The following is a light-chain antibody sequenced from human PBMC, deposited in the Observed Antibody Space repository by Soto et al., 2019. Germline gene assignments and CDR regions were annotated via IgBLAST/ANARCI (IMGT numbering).Light chain of an antibody. CDR2: KNN. CDR3: QSYDNILSGPL. J-gene: IGLJ3*02. V-gene: IGLV1-40*01. CDR1: GSNVGPHDD. Sequence: YVPTQPPSVSGAPGHTITISCTGGGSNVGPHDDVHWYQVLPGAGPRLLIYKNNNRPSGVPDRFSGSKSGTSASLAITGLRAEDEADYYCQSYDNILSGPLFGGGTK.